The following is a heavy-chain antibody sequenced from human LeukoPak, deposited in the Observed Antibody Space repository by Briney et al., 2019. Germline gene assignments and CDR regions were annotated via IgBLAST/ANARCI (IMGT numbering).Heavy chain of an antibody. CDR3: ARTTEGYCSSASCFGFSYSYYMDV. CDR2: INHSGST. Sequence: SETLSLTCAVYGGSFSGYYWSWIRQPPGKGLEWIGEINHSGSTNYNPSLKSRVTISVDTSKNQLSLKLSSVTAADTAVYYCARTTEGYCSSASCFGFSYSYYMDVWGKGTTVTISS. D-gene: IGHD2-2*01. CDR1: GGSFSGYY. V-gene: IGHV4-34*01. J-gene: IGHJ6*03.